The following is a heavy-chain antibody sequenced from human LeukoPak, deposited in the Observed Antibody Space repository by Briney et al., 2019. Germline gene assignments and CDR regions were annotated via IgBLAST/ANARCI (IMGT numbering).Heavy chain of an antibody. Sequence: SETLSLTCTVSGGSISSYYWSWIRQPPGKGLEWIGYIYYSGTTNYNPSLKSRVTISVDTSKNQFSLKLSSVTAADTAVYYCAKTVAGYWYFDLWGRGTLVTVSS. CDR2: IYYSGTT. D-gene: IGHD6-19*01. CDR3: AKTVAGYWYFDL. CDR1: GGSISSYY. V-gene: IGHV4-59*08. J-gene: IGHJ2*01.